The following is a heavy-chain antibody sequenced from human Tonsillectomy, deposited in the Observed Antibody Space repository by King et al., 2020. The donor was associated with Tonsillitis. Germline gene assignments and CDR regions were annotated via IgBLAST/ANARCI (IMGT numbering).Heavy chain of an antibody. D-gene: IGHD4-23*01. Sequence: VQLVESGGGLVKPGGSLRLSCAASGFAFSSYSMNWVRQAPGKGLEWVSSFSSSRSYIYYADSVKGRFTISRDNAKNSLYLQMNSLRAEDTAVYYCARRGVATGEPDYYFYYMDVWGKGTTVTVSS. V-gene: IGHV3-21*01. CDR3: ARRGVATGEPDYYFYYMDV. J-gene: IGHJ6*03. CDR1: GFAFSSYS. CDR2: FSSSRSYI.